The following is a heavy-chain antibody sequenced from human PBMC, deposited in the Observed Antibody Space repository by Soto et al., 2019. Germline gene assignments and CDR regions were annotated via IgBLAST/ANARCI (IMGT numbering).Heavy chain of an antibody. Sequence: ASVKVSCKASGYTFTTYSISWVRQAPGQGLEWMGWISAYNGNTNYAQKLQGRLTMTTDTSTSTAYMELRSLRSDDTAVYYRARVGRQSYYDGFPVYWGQGTLVTVSS. V-gene: IGHV1-18*04. D-gene: IGHD3-22*01. CDR3: ARVGRQSYYDGFPVY. J-gene: IGHJ4*02. CDR2: ISAYNGNT. CDR1: GYTFTTYS.